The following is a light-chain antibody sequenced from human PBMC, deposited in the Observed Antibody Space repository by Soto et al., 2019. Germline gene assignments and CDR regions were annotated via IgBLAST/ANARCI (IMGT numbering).Light chain of an antibody. J-gene: IGLJ2*01. V-gene: IGLV2-8*01. CDR1: SSDVGVYNY. Sequence: QSVLTQPPSASGSPGQSVTISCTGTSSDVGVYNYVSWYQQHPGKAPKLMIYEVSKRPSGVPDRFSGSKSGNTASLTVSGLKAEVEADYYCSSFAGNNNVVFGGGTQLTVL. CDR3: SSFAGNNNVV. CDR2: EVS.